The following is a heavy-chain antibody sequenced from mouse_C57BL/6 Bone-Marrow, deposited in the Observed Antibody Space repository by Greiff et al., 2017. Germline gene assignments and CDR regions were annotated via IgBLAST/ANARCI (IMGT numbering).Heavy chain of an antibody. CDR2: INSDGGST. V-gene: IGHV5-2*01. Sequence: VHVKQSGGGLVQPGESLKLSCESNEYEFPSHDMSWVRKTPEKRLELVAAINSDGGSTYYPDTMERRFIISRDNTKKTLYLQMSSLRSEDTALYYCARHEDFYWYFDVWGTGTTVTVSS. J-gene: IGHJ1*03. CDR3: ARHEDFYWYFDV. CDR1: EYEFPSHD.